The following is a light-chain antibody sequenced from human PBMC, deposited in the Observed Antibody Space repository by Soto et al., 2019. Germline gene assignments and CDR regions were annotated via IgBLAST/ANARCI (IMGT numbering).Light chain of an antibody. V-gene: IGKV1-16*02. CDR3: QQYDSYPRT. CDR1: QAISKY. J-gene: IGKJ2*01. Sequence: DIQMTQSPSSLSASVGDRVTITCRASQAISKYVAWFQQIPGKAPKSLIYATSRLQSGVPSKFSGSGSGTDFTLTISSLQLEDFATYYCQQYDSYPRTFGQGTRLEMK. CDR2: ATS.